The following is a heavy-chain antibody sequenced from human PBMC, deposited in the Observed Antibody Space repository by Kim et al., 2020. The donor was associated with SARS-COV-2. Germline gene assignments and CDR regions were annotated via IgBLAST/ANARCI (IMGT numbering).Heavy chain of an antibody. Sequence: GGSLRLSCAASGFTFSSYAMSWVRQAPGKGLEWVSAISGSGGSTYYADSVKGRFTISRDNSKNTLYLQMNSLRAEDTAVYYCAKDRSPTVTMRGKVGYFDYWGQGTLVTVSS. CDR2: ISGSGGST. D-gene: IGHD4-17*01. CDR1: GFTFSSYA. CDR3: AKDRSPTVTMRGKVGYFDY. J-gene: IGHJ4*02. V-gene: IGHV3-23*01.